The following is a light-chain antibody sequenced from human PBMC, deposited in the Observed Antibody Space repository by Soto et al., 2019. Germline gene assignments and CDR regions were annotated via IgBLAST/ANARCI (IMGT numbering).Light chain of an antibody. CDR3: QQLNTSPIT. Sequence: IQLTQSPSSLSASVGDRVTITCRASHGISSYLAWYQQKPGKALKLLIYAASTLQSGVPSRFSGSGSGTDFTLTISSLQPEDFATYYCQQLNTSPITFGQGTRLEI. V-gene: IGKV1-9*01. J-gene: IGKJ5*01. CDR2: AAS. CDR1: HGISSY.